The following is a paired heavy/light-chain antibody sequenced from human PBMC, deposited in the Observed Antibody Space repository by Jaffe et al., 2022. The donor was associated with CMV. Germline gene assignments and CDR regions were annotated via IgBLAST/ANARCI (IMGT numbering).Heavy chain of an antibody. CDR1: GYSFTTYW. D-gene: IGHD6-13*01. CDR3: ASSLYTSSWYYFDS. Sequence: EVQLVQSGAEVKKPGESLKISCKGSGYSFTTYWINWVRQMPGKGLEWMGRIDPSDSFTNYSPSSEGHVIISVDKSINTAYLQWSGLKASDTAVYYCASSLYTSSWYYFDSWGQGTLVTVSS. V-gene: IGHV5-10-1*03. CDR2: IDPSDSFT. J-gene: IGHJ4*02.
Light chain of an antibody. CDR2: QDN. CDR1: KLGEKH. Sequence: SYELTQPPSVSVSPGQTASITCSGEKLGEKHASWYQEKAGQSPMLVIYQDNKRPSGIPQRFSGSNSGNTATLTISGTQAVDGADYYCQAWDSGTVIFGGGTKLTVL. CDR3: QAWDSGTVI. V-gene: IGLV3-1*01. J-gene: IGLJ2*01.